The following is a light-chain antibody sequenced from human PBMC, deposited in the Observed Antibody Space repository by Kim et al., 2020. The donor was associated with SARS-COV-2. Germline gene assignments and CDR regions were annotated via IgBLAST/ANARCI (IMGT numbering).Light chain of an antibody. J-gene: IGKJ4*01. Sequence: AAINSKSSHVPFLSPNNHTSLNCYHQKHGHPPKLLIFWASTRESGVPDRFSSSGSETDFTLTITSLQAEDVAVYYCQQYYSVPLTFGGGTKVDIK. V-gene: IGKV4-1*01. CDR1: HVPFLSPNNHTS. CDR2: WAS. CDR3: QQYYSVPLT.